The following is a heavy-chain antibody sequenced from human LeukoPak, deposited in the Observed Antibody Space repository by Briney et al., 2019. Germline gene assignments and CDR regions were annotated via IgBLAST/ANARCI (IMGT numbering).Heavy chain of an antibody. D-gene: IGHD5-12*01. Sequence: PSETLSLTCPVSGGSISSHYWTWIRQPPGKGLEWIGYIFYSGSTNYNPSLKSRVTISVDTSKNQFSLKLSSVTAADTAVYYCARDSGFGGYGKWGQGTLVTVSS. CDR3: ARDSGFGGYGK. CDR2: IFYSGST. V-gene: IGHV4-59*11. J-gene: IGHJ4*02. CDR1: GGSISSHY.